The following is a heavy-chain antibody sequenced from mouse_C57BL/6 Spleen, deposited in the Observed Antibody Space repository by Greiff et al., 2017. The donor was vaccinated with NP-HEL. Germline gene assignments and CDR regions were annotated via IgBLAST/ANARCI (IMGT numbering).Heavy chain of an antibody. Sequence: QVQLQQSGAELVKPGASVKLSCKASGYTFTSYWMHWVKQRPGRGLEWIGRIDPNSGGTKYNEKFKSKATLTVDKPSSTAYMQLSSLTSKDSAVYYCARSYGSSYVDAMDYWGQGTSVTVSS. CDR3: ARSYGSSYVDAMDY. J-gene: IGHJ4*01. CDR2: IDPNSGGT. V-gene: IGHV1-72*01. D-gene: IGHD1-1*01. CDR1: GYTFTSYW.